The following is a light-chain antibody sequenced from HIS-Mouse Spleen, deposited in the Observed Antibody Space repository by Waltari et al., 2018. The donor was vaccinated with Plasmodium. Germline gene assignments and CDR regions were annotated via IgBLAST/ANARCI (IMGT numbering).Light chain of an antibody. CDR3: QAWDSSTVV. CDR2: PDS. V-gene: IGLV3-1*01. J-gene: IGLJ2*01. CDR1: NLGYTY. Sequence: SYELTQPPSVSVSPGQTASITCSGDNLGYTYACGDKQKPCQSPVLVIYPDSKRPSGIPERFSGSNSGNTATLTISGTQAMDEADYYCQAWDSSTVVFGGGTKLTVL.